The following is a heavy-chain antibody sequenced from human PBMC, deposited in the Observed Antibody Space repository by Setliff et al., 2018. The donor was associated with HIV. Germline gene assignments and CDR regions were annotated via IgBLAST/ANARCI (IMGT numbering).Heavy chain of an antibody. CDR2: IYTSGST. J-gene: IGHJ3*02. CDR3: AREGGKLWFGELLYAFDI. CDR1: GGSFSSGSYY. V-gene: IGHV4-61*02. D-gene: IGHD3-10*01. Sequence: SETLSLTCTVSGGSFSSGSYYWSWIRQSAGKGLEWIGRIYTSGSTNYNPSLKSRVTISVDTSKNQFSLKLCSVTAADTAVYYCAREGGKLWFGELLYAFDIWGQGTMVTVSS.